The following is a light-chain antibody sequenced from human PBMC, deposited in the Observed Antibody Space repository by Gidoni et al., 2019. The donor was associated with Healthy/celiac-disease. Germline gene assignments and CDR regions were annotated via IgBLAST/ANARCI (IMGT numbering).Light chain of an antibody. CDR3: QSADSSGTYQGV. CDR2: KDS. Sequence: SYELTQPPSVSVSPGQTARITCSGDALPKQYAYWYQQTPGQAPVLVIYKDSERPSGIPERFSGSSSGTTVTLTIRGVQAEDEADYSCQSADSSGTYQGVFGGGTKLTVL. V-gene: IGLV3-25*03. CDR1: ALPKQY. J-gene: IGLJ2*01.